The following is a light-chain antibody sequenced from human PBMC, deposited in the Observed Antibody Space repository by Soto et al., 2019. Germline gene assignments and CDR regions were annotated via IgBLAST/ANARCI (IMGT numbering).Light chain of an antibody. CDR2: EVS. CDR1: SSDVGGHKY. V-gene: IGLV2-14*01. Sequence: SALTQPASVSGSPGQSITISFTGTSSDVGGHKYVSWYQQHPGKAPKLMIYEVSRRPSGVSHRFSGSKSGNTASLTISGLQAEDEADYYCNSYTSSSTWVFGGGTKVTVL. J-gene: IGLJ3*02. CDR3: NSYTSSSTWV.